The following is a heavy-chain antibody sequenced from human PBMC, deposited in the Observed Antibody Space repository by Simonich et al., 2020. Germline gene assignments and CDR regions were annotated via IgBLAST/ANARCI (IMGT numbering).Heavy chain of an antibody. CDR3: ARASRGTWWYYYFDY. J-gene: IGHJ4*02. CDR2: IRAYNVNT. CDR1: GYTFTSYG. D-gene: IGHD2-15*01. Sequence: VQLVQSGAEVKKPGASVKVSCKASGYTFTSYGISWVRQAPGQGLEWMEGIRAYNVNTNNALRLQGRGTMTTDTSTSTAYMELRSLRSDDTAVYYCARASRGTWWYYYFDYWGQGTLVTVSS. V-gene: IGHV1-18*01.